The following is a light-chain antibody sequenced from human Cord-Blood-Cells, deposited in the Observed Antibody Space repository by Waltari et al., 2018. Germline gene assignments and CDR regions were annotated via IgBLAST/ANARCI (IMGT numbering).Light chain of an antibody. V-gene: IGLV2-14*01. CDR2: DVS. CDR1: SSDVGGYNY. CDR3: SSHTSSSTWV. Sequence: QSALTQPASVPGSPGQSITIPCTGTSSDVGGYNYVSWYQQHPGKAPKLMIYDVSNRPSGVSNRFSGSKSGNTASLTISGLQAEDEADYYCSSHTSSSTWVFGGGTKLTVL. J-gene: IGLJ3*02.